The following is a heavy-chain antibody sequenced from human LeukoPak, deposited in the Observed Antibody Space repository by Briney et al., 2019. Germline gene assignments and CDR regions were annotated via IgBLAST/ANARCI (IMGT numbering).Heavy chain of an antibody. CDR3: ARMSGYCSGDTCYGNNWFDP. J-gene: IGHJ5*02. Sequence: GASVKVSCKASGYTFTSYAINWVRQAPGQGLEWMGGIIPIFGTANYAQKFQGRVTITADESTSTAYMELSSLRSEDTAVYSCARMSGYCSGDTCYGNNWFDPWGQGTLVTVSS. V-gene: IGHV1-69*13. CDR1: GYTFTSYA. CDR2: IIPIFGTA. D-gene: IGHD2-15*01.